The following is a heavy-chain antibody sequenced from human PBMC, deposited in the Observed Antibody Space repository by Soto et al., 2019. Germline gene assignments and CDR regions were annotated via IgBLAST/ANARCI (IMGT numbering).Heavy chain of an antibody. D-gene: IGHD3-22*01. J-gene: IGHJ4*02. V-gene: IGHV3-33*01. Sequence: QVQLVESGGGVVQPGRSLRLSCTASGFTFSTYGMHWVRQAPGEGLEWVAVIWYDGTNEYYADSVKGRFTISRDNSKNTLYLQMNRLRAEDTVVYYWARVRSGYYPTLDYWRQGTLVTVSS. CDR2: IWYDGTNE. CDR3: ARVRSGYYPTLDY. CDR1: GFTFSTYG.